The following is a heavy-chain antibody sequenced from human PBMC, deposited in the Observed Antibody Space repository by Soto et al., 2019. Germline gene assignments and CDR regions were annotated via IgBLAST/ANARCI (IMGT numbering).Heavy chain of an antibody. D-gene: IGHD2-21*02. V-gene: IGHV2-5*02. J-gene: IGHJ6*02. CDR2: LYWDDDQ. Sequence: QVTLKESGPTLVKPTQTLTLTCTVSGLSLRTTGVGVGWVRQPPGKALEWLALLYWDDDQRYSPSLRSRLTIAKDISEKQVVRTRTTMDTVDTATYYCVQSPCGGDCLEIYSSHAYNGLDVWGQGTTVTVSS. CDR1: GLSLRTTGVG. CDR3: VQSPCGGDCLEIYSSHAYNGLDV.